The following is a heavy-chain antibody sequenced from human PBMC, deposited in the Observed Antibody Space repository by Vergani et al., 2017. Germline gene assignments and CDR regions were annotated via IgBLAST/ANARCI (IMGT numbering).Heavy chain of an antibody. CDR3: AKGVYCSSTSCYEGRGYYYGMCV. CDR1: GFIFSDYV. CDR2: IWLDGSNE. V-gene: IGHV3-33*06. J-gene: IGHJ6*02. Sequence: QVQLVESGGGVVQPGKSLSLSCETSGFIFSDYVMHWVCQAPGKGLEWVAGIWLDGSNEKYVDSVKGRFTISRDNSKNTLYLKMNSLRADDTAVYYCAKGVYCSSTSCYEGRGYYYGMCVWDQGTTVTFSS. D-gene: IGHD2-2*01.